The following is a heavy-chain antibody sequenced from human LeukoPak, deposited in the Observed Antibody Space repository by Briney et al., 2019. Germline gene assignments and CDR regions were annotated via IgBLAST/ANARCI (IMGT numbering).Heavy chain of an antibody. CDR2: IKKDGSEK. Sequence: SGGSLRLSCAVSGFIFSRYWMSWVRQAPGKGLEWVANIKKDGSEKYYVDSVEGRLTISRDNAKNSLYLQMNSLRAEDTAVYYCAREQWELPRGTYYFDYWGQGTLVSVSS. D-gene: IGHD1-26*01. J-gene: IGHJ4*02. V-gene: IGHV3-7*05. CDR3: AREQWELPRGTYYFDY. CDR1: GFIFSRYW.